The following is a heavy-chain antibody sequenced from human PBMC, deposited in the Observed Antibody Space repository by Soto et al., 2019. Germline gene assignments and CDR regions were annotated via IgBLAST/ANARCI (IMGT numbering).Heavy chain of an antibody. J-gene: IGHJ3*02. Sequence: ASVKVSCKASGYTFTSHGISCVRQAPGQVLEWMGWISTYNGKTDYSQKFQGRVTMTADTRTTTGYMEVRSLRSDDTAVYYCARLLTEGVTYREDAFDIWGQGTKVTVSS. CDR3: ARLLTEGVTYREDAFDI. V-gene: IGHV1-18*01. D-gene: IGHD3-9*01. CDR1: GYTFTSHG. CDR2: ISTYNGKT.